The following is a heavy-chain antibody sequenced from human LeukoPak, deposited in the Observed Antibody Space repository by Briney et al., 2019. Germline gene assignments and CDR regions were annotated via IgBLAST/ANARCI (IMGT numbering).Heavy chain of an antibody. Sequence: SETLSLTCIVSGGSISSYYWSWIRQPPGKGLEWIGYIYTSGSTNYNPSLKSRVTISVDTSKNQFSLKLSSVTAADTAVYYCARHSQIFGVVISGFDPWGQGTLVTVSS. CDR3: ARHSQIFGVVISGFDP. J-gene: IGHJ5*02. CDR2: IYTSGST. CDR1: GGSISSYY. V-gene: IGHV4-4*09. D-gene: IGHD3-3*01.